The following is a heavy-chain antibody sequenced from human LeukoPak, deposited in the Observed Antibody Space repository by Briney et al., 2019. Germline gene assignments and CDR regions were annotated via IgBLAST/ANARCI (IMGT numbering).Heavy chain of an antibody. CDR2: FDPEDGET. J-gene: IGHJ4*02. Sequence: GASVKVSCKVSGYTLTELSMHWVRPAPGKGLEWMGGFDPEDGETIYAQKSQGRVTMTEDTSTDTAYMELSSLRSEDTAVYYCATASYSSSWYALDYWGQGTLVTVSS. V-gene: IGHV1-24*01. CDR3: ATASYSSSWYALDY. D-gene: IGHD6-13*01. CDR1: GYTLTELS.